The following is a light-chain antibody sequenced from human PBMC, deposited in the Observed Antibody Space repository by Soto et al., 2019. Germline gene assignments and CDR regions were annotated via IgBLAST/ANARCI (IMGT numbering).Light chain of an antibody. CDR2: GAS. J-gene: IGKJ2*01. CDR3: QQYGTSPVT. CDR1: QSVSSSY. Sequence: EIVLTQSPGTLSLSPGERATLSCRASQSVSSSYLAWYQQKPGQAPRLLMYGASSRATGIPDRFSGSGSGTDFTLTISRLEPEDFAVYYCQQYGTSPVTFGQGTKLEIK. V-gene: IGKV3-20*01.